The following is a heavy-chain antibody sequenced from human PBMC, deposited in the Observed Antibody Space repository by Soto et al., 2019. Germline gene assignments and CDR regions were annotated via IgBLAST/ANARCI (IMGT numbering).Heavy chain of an antibody. CDR2: ISSSSSTI. CDR1: GFTFSSYS. J-gene: IGHJ4*02. Sequence: EVQLVEAGGGLVQPGGSLRLSCAASGFTFSSYSMNWVRQAPGKGLEWLSYISSSSSTIYYADSVKGRFTISRNNTRNSLYMQMNSLRDEDTAVYYCARGLSSSSPEDSWGQGTLVTVFS. D-gene: IGHD6-6*01. V-gene: IGHV3-48*02. CDR3: ARGLSSSSPEDS.